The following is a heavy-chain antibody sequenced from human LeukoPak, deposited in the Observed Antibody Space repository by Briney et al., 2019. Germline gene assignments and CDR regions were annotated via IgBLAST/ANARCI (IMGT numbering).Heavy chain of an antibody. CDR3: ARVRFYDTTGYSTSYYLDY. CDR1: GGPIIASY. J-gene: IGHJ4*02. CDR2: THYSGTG. D-gene: IGHD3-22*01. Sequence: SETLSLTCAVSGGPIIASYWSWIRQPPGKGLEWIGYTHYSGTGNYNPSLRSRVTISIDTSKNRFSLRLTSVTAADTAVYYCARVRFYDTTGYSTSYYLDYWGQGALVTVSS. V-gene: IGHV4-59*01.